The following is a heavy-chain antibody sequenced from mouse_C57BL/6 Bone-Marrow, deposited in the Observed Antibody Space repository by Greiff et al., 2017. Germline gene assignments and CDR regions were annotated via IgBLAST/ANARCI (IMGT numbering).Heavy chain of an antibody. Sequence: EVQLQESGGGLVQPGESLKLSCESTEYEFPSHDMSWVRKTPEKRLELVAAINSDGGSTYYPDTMERRFIISRDNTKKTLYLQLSSLRSEDTALYYCAIKAGYYYWYFDVWGTGTTVTVSS. D-gene: IGHD2-3*01. V-gene: IGHV5-2*01. J-gene: IGHJ1*03. CDR2: INSDGGST. CDR1: EYEFPSHD. CDR3: AIKAGYYYWYFDV.